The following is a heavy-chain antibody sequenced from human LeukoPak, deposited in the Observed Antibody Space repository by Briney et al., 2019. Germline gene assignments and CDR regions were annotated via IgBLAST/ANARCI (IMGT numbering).Heavy chain of an antibody. CDR3: AKDLDSGYGGNY. CDR1: GFTFSSYA. Sequence: GGSLRLSCAASGFTFSSYAMSWVRQAPGKGLEWVSAISGSGGSTYYADSVKGRFTISRGNSKNTLYLQMNSLRAEDTAVYYCAKDLDSGYGGNYWGQGTLVTVSS. CDR2: ISGSGGST. D-gene: IGHD5-12*01. V-gene: IGHV3-23*01. J-gene: IGHJ4*02.